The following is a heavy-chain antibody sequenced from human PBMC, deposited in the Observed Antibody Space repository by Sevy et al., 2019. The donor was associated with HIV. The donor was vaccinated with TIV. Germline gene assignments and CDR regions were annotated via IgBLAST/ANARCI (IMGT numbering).Heavy chain of an antibody. CDR1: GFTFSSYA. CDR2: IIHSGDST. J-gene: IGHJ4*02. Sequence: GGSLRLSCTSSGFTFSSYAMNWVRQAPGKGLEWVSTIIHSGDSTYYADSVKGRFTISRDNSENTLYLQMNSLRAEDTALYYCAGRKVGDFWSGSIRGPWAGGPLFDYWGQGTLVTVSS. V-gene: IGHV3-23*01. D-gene: IGHD3-3*01. CDR3: AGRKVGDFWSGSIRGPWAGGPLFDY.